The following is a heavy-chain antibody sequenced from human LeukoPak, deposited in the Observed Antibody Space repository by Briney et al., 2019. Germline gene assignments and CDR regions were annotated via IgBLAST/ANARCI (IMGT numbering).Heavy chain of an antibody. CDR2: IYYSGST. D-gene: IGHD3-3*01. J-gene: IGHJ4*02. Sequence: SETLSLTCTVSGGSISSYYWGWIRQPPGKGLEWIGSIYYSGSTYYNPSLKSRVTISVDTSKNQFSLKLSSVTAADTAVYYCARHRFLEWLTDYWGQGTLVTVSS. CDR3: ARHRFLEWLTDY. V-gene: IGHV4-39*01. CDR1: GGSISSYY.